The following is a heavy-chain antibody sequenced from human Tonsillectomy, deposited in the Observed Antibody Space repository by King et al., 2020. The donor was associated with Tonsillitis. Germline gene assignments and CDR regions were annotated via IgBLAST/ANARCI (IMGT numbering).Heavy chain of an antibody. CDR1: GFTFSSYG. CDR3: AKDFLGGNHVGNWFDP. D-gene: IGHD4-23*01. J-gene: IGHJ5*02. V-gene: IGHV3-30*02. CDR2: IRYDGSNK. Sequence: VQLVESGGGVVQPGGSLRLSCAASGFTFSSYGMHWVRQAPGKGLEWVALIRYDGSNKYYADSVKGRFTISRDNSKNTLYLQMNSLRTEDTAVYYCAKDFLGGNHVGNWFDPWGQGTLVTVSS.